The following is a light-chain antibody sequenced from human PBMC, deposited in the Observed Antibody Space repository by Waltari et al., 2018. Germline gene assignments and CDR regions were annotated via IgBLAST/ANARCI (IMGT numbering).Light chain of an antibody. CDR3: AAWDDSLSGRV. V-gene: IGLV1-47*01. Sequence: QSVLTQPPSASGTPGQRVTISCSGSRSNNGNHYVSWYQQLPGTAPKLLIYRNNQRPSGVPDRFSGSKSGTSASLAISGLRSEDEADYYCAAWDDSLSGRVFGGGTKVTVL. CDR2: RNN. CDR1: RSNNGNHY. J-gene: IGLJ3*02.